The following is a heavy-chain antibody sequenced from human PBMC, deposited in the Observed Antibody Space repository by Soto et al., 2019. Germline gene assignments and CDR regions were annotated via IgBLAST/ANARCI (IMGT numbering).Heavy chain of an antibody. J-gene: IGHJ5*02. D-gene: IGHD2-15*01. CDR2: ISGYNGNT. V-gene: IGHV1-18*01. CDR3: ARDWSGEPYCTGGSCYSGVWFDP. CDR1: GYTFTSYG. Sequence: ASVKVSCKASGYTFTSYGISWVRQAPGQGLEWMGGISGYNGNTNYAQKVQGRVTMTTDTITSTAYMELRSLSFDDTAVYYCARDWSGEPYCTGGSCYSGVWFDPWGQGTLVTVSS.